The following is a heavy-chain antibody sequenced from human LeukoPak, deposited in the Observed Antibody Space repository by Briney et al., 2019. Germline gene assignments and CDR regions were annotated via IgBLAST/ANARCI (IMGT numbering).Heavy chain of an antibody. V-gene: IGHV3-53*01. CDR2: IYSGGNT. CDR1: GFTVSSNY. J-gene: IGHJ4*02. Sequence: GRSLRPSCAASGFTVSSNYMSWVRQAPGKGLEWVSVIYSGGNTYYADSVKGRFTISRDNSKNTLYLQMISLRAEDTAVYYCASLPYSAPFSFDYWGQGTLVTVSS. D-gene: IGHD2-15*01. CDR3: ASLPYSAPFSFDY.